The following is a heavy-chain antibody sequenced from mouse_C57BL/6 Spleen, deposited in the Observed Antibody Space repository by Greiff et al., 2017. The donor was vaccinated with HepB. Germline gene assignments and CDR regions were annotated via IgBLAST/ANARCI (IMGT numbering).Heavy chain of an antibody. V-gene: IGHV1-82*01. CDR3: ATIYYYGRGY. CDR2: IYPGDGDT. J-gene: IGHJ4*01. Sequence: QVQLQQSGPELVKPGASVKISCKASGYAFSSSWMNWVKQRPGKGLEWIGRIYPGDGDTNYNGKFKGKATLTADKSSSTAHMQLSSLTSEDSAVYFCATIYYYGRGYWGQGTSVTVSS. CDR1: GYAFSSSW.